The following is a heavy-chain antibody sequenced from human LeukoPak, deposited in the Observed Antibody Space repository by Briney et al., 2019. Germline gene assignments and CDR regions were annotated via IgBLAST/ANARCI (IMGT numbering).Heavy chain of an antibody. J-gene: IGHJ5*02. D-gene: IGHD3-22*01. CDR2: SSAYNGNT. CDR1: GYTFTTFG. V-gene: IGHV1-18*01. CDR3: ARVPPSTYYYDSSGYYLNWFDP. Sequence: ASVKVSCKASGYTFTTFGISWVRHAPGQGLERMGWSSAYNGNTNYAKKLQGRVTMTTDTSTYTAYMELRSLRSDDTAVYYCARVPPSTYYYDSSGYYLNWFDPWGQGTLVTVSS.